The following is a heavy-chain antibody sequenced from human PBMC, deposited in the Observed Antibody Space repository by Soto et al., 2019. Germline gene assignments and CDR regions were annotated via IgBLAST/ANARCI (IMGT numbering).Heavy chain of an antibody. J-gene: IGHJ6*02. V-gene: IGHV4-4*02. CDR3: ARDGATVTTLMDHYYGMDV. D-gene: IGHD4-17*01. CDR2: IYHSGST. Sequence: QVQLQESGPGLVKPSGTLSLTCAVSGGSISSSNWWSWVRQPPGKGLEWIGEIYHSGSTNYNPSLKSRVTISVDKSKNQFSLKLSSVTAADTAVYYCARDGATVTTLMDHYYGMDVWGQGTTVTVSS. CDR1: GGSISSSNW.